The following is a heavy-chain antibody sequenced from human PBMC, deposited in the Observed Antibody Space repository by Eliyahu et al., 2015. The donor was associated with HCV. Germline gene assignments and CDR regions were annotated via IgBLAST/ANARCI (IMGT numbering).Heavy chain of an antibody. Sequence: VQLVESGGGLVQPGGSLXLSCXASGFTFSXYSMNWXRQAPGKGLEWVSYILGSSSTINYADSVKGRFTISRDNGKNSLYLQMNSLRAEDTAVYYCARGTGGWYAFDIWGQGTVVTVSS. D-gene: IGHD6-19*01. CDR3: ARGTGGWYAFDI. CDR2: ILGSSSTI. CDR1: GFTFSXYS. V-gene: IGHV3-48*01. J-gene: IGHJ3*02.